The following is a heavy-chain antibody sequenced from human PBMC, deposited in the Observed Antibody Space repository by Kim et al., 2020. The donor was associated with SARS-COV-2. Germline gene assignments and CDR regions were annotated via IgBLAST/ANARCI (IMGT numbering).Heavy chain of an antibody. Sequence: GGSLRLSCTASGFTFSSYAMSWVRQSPGKGLEWVSAIIGGGSSSYHAESVKGRFTISRDNSGNTLYLQMNSLRAEDTAVYYCAKYSSSWYSAFDIWGQGTLVTVSS. V-gene: IGHV3-23*01. D-gene: IGHD6-13*01. CDR1: GFTFSSYA. CDR3: AKYSSSWYSAFDI. CDR2: IIGGGSSS. J-gene: IGHJ3*02.